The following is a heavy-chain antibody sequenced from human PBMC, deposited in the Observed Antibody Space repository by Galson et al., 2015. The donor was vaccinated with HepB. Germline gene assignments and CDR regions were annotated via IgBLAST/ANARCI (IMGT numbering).Heavy chain of an antibody. D-gene: IGHD3-10*01. CDR3: ARGGRRRGRFDY. CDR2: IWYDGSNK. V-gene: IGHV3-33*01. J-gene: IGHJ4*02. CDR1: GFTFSSYG. Sequence: SLRLSCAASGFTFSSYGTHWVRQAPGKGLEWVAVIWYDGSNKYYADSVKGRFTISRDNSKNTLYLQMNSLRAEDTAVYYCARGGRRRGRFDYWGQGTLVTVSS.